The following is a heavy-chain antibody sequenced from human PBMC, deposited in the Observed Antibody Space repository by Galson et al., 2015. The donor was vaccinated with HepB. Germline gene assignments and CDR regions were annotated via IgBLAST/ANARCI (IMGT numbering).Heavy chain of an antibody. CDR2: FDPEDGET. Sequence: SVKVSCKASGYTFTSYAMHWVRQAPGKGLEWMGGFDPEDGETIYAQKFQGRVTMTEDTSTDTAYMELSSLRSEDTAVYYCATYCSSTSCSLYYFDYWGQGTLVTVSS. CDR3: ATYCSSTSCSLYYFDY. V-gene: IGHV1-24*01. J-gene: IGHJ4*02. CDR1: GYTFTSYA. D-gene: IGHD2-2*01.